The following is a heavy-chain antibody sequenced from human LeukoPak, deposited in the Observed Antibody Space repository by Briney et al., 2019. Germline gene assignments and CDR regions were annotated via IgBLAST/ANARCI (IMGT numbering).Heavy chain of an antibody. J-gene: IGHJ4*02. Sequence: GGSLRLSCAASGFTFSNHGMNWVRQAPGKGLEWVSSISGSGDSTDHADSVKGRFTISRDKSKNSLYLQMNSLRAEDTAFYYCASGGIYYGAAFDLWGQGSLVTVSS. CDR2: ISGSGDST. D-gene: IGHD1-26*01. CDR3: ASGGIYYGAAFDL. CDR1: GFTFSNHG. V-gene: IGHV3-23*01.